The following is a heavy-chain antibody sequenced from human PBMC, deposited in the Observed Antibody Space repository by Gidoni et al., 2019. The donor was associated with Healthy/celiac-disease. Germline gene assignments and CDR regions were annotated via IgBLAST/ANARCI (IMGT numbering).Heavy chain of an antibody. Sequence: EVQLLESGGGLVQPGGSLRLSCAASGFTFSSYAMSWVRQAQGKGREWVSAISGSGGSKYYADSVKGRFTISRDNSKNTLYLQMNSLRAEDTAVYYCAKDGPEYIPRLRYCSDGSCSHFDYWGQGTLVTVSS. D-gene: IGHD2-15*01. CDR1: GFTFSSYA. V-gene: IGHV3-23*01. J-gene: IGHJ4*02. CDR2: ISGSGGSK. CDR3: AKDGPEYIPRLRYCSDGSCSHFDY.